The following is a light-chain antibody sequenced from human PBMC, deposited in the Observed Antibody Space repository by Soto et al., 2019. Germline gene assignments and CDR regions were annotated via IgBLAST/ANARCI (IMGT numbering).Light chain of an antibody. CDR2: GAS. CDR1: QSVSSSH. Sequence: EIVLTQSPGTLSLSPGERATLSCRAIQSVSSSHLAWYQQKPGQAPRLLIYGASSRATGIPARFSGSGSGTEFNLTISSLQSEDFAVYYCQQYNNWPPRTFGQGTKVDIK. CDR3: QQYNNWPPRT. J-gene: IGKJ1*01. V-gene: IGKV3D-15*01.